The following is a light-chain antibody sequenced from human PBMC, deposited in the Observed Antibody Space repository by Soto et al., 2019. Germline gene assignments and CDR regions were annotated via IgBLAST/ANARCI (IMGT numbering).Light chain of an antibody. CDR2: DVS. CDR1: SSDIGGYTY. Sequence: QSVLTQPRSVSGSPGQSVTISCTGTSSDIGGYTYVSWYQQHPGKAPKDIIYDVSERPSGVPDRFSGSKSGNTASLTISGLQPEDEADYYCCSFAGPQSFEVFGEGTKVTVL. J-gene: IGLJ1*01. CDR3: CSFAGPQSFEV. V-gene: IGLV2-11*01.